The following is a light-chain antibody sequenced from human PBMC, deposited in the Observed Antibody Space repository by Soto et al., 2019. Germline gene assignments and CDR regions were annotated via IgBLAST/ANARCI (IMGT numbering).Light chain of an antibody. J-gene: IGKJ4*01. Sequence: EIVMTQSPATLSVSPGERATLSCRASQSVSSNLAWYQQKPGQAPRLLIYGASTRATGIPARFSGSGSGTEFTLTISSLQSEDFAVYYCKQYNNWPPPFGGGTKVEIK. CDR1: QSVSSN. CDR3: KQYNNWPPP. V-gene: IGKV3-15*01. CDR2: GAS.